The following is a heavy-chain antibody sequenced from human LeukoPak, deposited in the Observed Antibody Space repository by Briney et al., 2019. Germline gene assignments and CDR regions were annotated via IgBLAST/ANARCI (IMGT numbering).Heavy chain of an antibody. CDR1: GFTFSSYG. D-gene: IGHD1-26*01. Sequence: PGGSLRLSCVASGFTFSSYGMSWVRQAPGKGLEWVSAISGSGGSTYYADSVKGRFTISRDNSKNTLYLQMNSLRAEDTAVYYCAKAYSLGVRWFDPWGQGTLVTVSS. J-gene: IGHJ5*02. CDR3: AKAYSLGVRWFDP. CDR2: ISGSGGST. V-gene: IGHV3-23*01.